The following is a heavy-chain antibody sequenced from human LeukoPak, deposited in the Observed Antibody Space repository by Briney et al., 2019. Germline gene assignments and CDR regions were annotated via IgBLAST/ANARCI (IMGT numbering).Heavy chain of an antibody. CDR2: INWNGGST. J-gene: IGHJ4*02. D-gene: IGHD6-19*01. Sequence: PGGSLRLSCAASGFTFDDYGMSWVRQAPGKGLEWVSGINWNGGSTGYADSVKGRFTISRDNAKNSLYLQMNSLRADDTALYYCARAYEDSSGWFYYFDYWGQGTLVTVSS. CDR3: ARAYEDSSGWFYYFDY. V-gene: IGHV3-20*04. CDR1: GFTFDDYG.